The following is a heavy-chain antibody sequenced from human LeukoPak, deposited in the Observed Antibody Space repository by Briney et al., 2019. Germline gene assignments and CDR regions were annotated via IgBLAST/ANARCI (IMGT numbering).Heavy chain of an antibody. CDR3: ARVITMVRGIILPVSGFDY. Sequence: ASVKVSCKASGYSFTSYGISWVRQAPGQGLEWMGWINTYNGNTNYAQNVQGRVTMTTDTATSTAYMELRGLRSDDTAVYFCARVITMVRGIILPVSGFDYWGQGTLVTVSS. CDR1: GYSFTSYG. CDR2: INTYNGNT. V-gene: IGHV1-18*01. D-gene: IGHD3-10*01. J-gene: IGHJ4*02.